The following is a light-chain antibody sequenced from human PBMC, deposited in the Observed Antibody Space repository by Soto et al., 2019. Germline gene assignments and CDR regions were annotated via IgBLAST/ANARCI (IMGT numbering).Light chain of an antibody. Sequence: DIQMTQSPSSLSASVGYRFTITCQASQNINNYLNWYQQKPGRAPKLLIYDASNLEAGVPSSFRGSGSGTDFTFTISRLQPEDIATYYCQQYENLPTFGQGTRREIK. CDR3: QQYENLPT. J-gene: IGKJ5*01. V-gene: IGKV1-33*01. CDR2: DAS. CDR1: QNINNY.